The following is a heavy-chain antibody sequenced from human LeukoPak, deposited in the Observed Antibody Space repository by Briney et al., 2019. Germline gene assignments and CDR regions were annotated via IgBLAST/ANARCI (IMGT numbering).Heavy chain of an antibody. J-gene: IGHJ5*02. Sequence: GGSLSLSYAASGFKFDDYGMSWVRQVPGKGLEWASVINWNGGSRGYAGSVKGRFTISRDNAKNSVYLQMNSLRSEDTAFYHCARDRCSSTCCYNTPNWFDPWGQGTLVTVSS. CDR1: GFKFDDYG. CDR3: ARDRCSSTCCYNTPNWFDP. V-gene: IGHV3-20*01. D-gene: IGHD2-2*02. CDR2: INWNGGSR.